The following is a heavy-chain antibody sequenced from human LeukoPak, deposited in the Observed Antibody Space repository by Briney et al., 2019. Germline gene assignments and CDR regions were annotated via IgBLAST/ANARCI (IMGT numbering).Heavy chain of an antibody. V-gene: IGHV1-69*06. D-gene: IGHD3-22*01. J-gene: IGHJ6*03. CDR1: GGTLSSYA. Sequence: SVKVSCKASGGTLSSYAISWVRQAPGQGLEWMGGIIPIFGTANYAQKFQGRVTITADKSTSTAYMELSSLRSEDAAVYYCASHYYDSSGYLNYYYYYYMDVWGKGTTVTVSS. CDR2: IIPIFGTA. CDR3: ASHYYDSSGYLNYYYYYYMDV.